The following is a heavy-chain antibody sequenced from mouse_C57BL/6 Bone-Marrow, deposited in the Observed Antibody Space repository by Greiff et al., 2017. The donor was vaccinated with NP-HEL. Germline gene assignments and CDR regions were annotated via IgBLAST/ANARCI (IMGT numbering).Heavy chain of an antibody. J-gene: IGHJ2*01. CDR1: GFTFSSYA. CDR3: ARGDYSNYGGY. Sequence: VKLVESGGGLVKPGGSLKLSCAASGFTFSSYAMSWVRQTPEKRLEWVATISDGGSYTYYPDNVKGRFTISRDNAKNNLYLQMSHLKSEDTAMYYCARGDYSNYGGYWGQGTTLTVSS. CDR2: ISDGGSYT. D-gene: IGHD2-5*01. V-gene: IGHV5-4*03.